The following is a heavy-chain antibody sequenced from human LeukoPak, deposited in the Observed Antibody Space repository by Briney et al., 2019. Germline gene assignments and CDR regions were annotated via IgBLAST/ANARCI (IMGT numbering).Heavy chain of an antibody. Sequence: SSETLSLTCTVSGGSMNTYFWSWIRQPAGKGLQWIGRIYPSGSTNYSPSLKSRLTMSVDTSNNQFSLNLTSVTAADTAIYFCARDRYGGIIDSWGQGTLVSVSS. D-gene: IGHD4-17*01. CDR2: IYPSGST. CDR3: ARDRYGGIIDS. V-gene: IGHV4-4*07. J-gene: IGHJ4*02. CDR1: GGSMNTYF.